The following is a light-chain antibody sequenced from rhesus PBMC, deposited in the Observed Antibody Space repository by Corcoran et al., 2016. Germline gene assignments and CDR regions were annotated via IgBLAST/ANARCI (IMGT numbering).Light chain of an antibody. CDR3: LQYSSSQYR. J-gene: IGKJ2*01. V-gene: IGKV1-22*01. CDR1: QSISSW. Sequence: DIQMTQSPSSLSASAGDTVTITCRASQSISSWLDWYQQKPGKAPKLLIYKASSLQSGVPSRFSGSGSGTDFTLTISRLQPEDFATYYCLQYSSSQYRFGQGTKVEIK. CDR2: KAS.